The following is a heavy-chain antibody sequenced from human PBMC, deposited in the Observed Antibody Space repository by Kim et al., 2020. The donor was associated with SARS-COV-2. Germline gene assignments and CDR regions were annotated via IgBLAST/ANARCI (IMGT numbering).Heavy chain of an antibody. J-gene: IGHJ6*02. D-gene: IGHD6-13*01. V-gene: IGHV3-30*18. CDR3: AKDGEQLVIYYYYYGMDV. Sequence: GGSLRLSCAASGFTFSSYGMHWVRQAPGKGLEWVAVISYDGSNKYYADSVKGRFTISRDNSKNTLYLQMNSLRAEDTAVYYCAKDGEQLVIYYYYYGMDVWGQGTTVTVSS. CDR1: GFTFSSYG. CDR2: ISYDGSNK.